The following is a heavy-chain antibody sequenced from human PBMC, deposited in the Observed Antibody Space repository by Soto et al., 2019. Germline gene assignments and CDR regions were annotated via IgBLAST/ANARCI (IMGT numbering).Heavy chain of an antibody. J-gene: IGHJ5*02. CDR3: ARDGSYVPNTGFDP. D-gene: IGHD1-26*01. CDR2: IIPIFGTA. CDR1: GGTSSSYA. Sequence: ASVKVSCKASGGTSSSYAISWVRQAPGQGLEWMGGIIPIFGTANYAQKFQGRVTITADESTSTAYMELSSLRSEDTAVYYCARDGSYVPNTGFDPWGQGTLVTVS. V-gene: IGHV1-69*13.